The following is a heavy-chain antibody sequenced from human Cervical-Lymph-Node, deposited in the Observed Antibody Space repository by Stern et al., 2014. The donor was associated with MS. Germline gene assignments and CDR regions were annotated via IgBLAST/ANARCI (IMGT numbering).Heavy chain of an antibody. CDR3: VAGGDY. V-gene: IGHV3-13*01. CDR1: GLTFNRYD. Sequence: EVQLVQSGGDLVQPGGSVSLSCAVSGLTFNRYDMLWVRQGAGKGLELVSVIGIAGDAYYAGSAKGRFTVSRENARNSSYLYINGLKGGDTAVYYCVAGGDYWGRGALVTVSP. CDR2: IGIAGDA. J-gene: IGHJ4*02.